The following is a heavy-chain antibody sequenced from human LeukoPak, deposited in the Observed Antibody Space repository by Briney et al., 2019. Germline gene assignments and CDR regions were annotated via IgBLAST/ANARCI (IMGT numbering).Heavy chain of an antibody. CDR2: INPNSGET. V-gene: IGHV1-2*02. J-gene: IGHJ4*02. CDR3: ARVLFNSGYDY. CDR1: GYTFTGAY. D-gene: IGHD3-9*01. Sequence: ASVKVSCKPSGYTFTGAYMHWVRQAPGQGLECMGWINPNSGETRFAQKFQGRVTMTRDTSISTVYMGLGGLRSDDTAVYYCARVLFNSGYDYWGQGSLVTVSS.